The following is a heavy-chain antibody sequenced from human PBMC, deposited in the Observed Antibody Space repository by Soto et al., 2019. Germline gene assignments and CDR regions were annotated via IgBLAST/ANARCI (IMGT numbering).Heavy chain of an antibody. CDR1: GYTFSDFD. Sequence: QAHLEQSGAEVKRPGASVKVSCKASGYTFSDFDINWLRQASGQGPEWMGWMNAKSGDTFFAQRFQGKFDMTWDTSLSAAYMEVCSLTSDDTAMYYCARGNPFNYAGFDVWGQGTTVAVSS. CDR2: MNAKSGDT. D-gene: IGHD3-16*01. J-gene: IGHJ6*02. V-gene: IGHV1-8*01. CDR3: ARGNPFNYAGFDV.